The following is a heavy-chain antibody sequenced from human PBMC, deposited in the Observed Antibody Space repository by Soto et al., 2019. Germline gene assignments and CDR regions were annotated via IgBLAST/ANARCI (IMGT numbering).Heavy chain of an antibody. J-gene: IGHJ4*02. V-gene: IGHV3-53*01. D-gene: IGHD6-19*01. CDR1: GFTVSSNY. Sequence: EVQLVESGGGLIQPGGSLRLSCAASGFTVSSNYMSWVRQAPGKGLEWVSVIYSGGTTYYADSVKGRFTISRDNSKNTLFLQMNSLRAEDTALYYCATEPGNGLYYFDYWGQGTLFTVSS. CDR2: IYSGGTT. CDR3: ATEPGNGLYYFDY.